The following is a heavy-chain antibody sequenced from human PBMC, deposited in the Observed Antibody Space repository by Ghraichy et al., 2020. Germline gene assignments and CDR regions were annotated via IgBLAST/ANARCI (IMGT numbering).Heavy chain of an antibody. D-gene: IGHD6-19*01. J-gene: IGHJ6*03. CDR1: GGSISSSSYY. V-gene: IGHV4-39*01. CDR3: ARLLSPAPSYSSGWLSLYYYYDYMDV. CDR2: IYYSGST. Sequence: TLSLTCTVSGGSISSSSYYWGWIRPPPGKGLEWIGSIYYSGSTYYNPSLKSRVTISVDTSKNQFSLKLSSVTAADTAVYYCARLLSPAPSYSSGWLSLYYYYDYMDVWGKGTTVTVSS.